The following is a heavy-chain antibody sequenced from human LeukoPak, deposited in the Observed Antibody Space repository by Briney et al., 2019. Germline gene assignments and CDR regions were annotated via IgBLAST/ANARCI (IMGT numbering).Heavy chain of an antibody. V-gene: IGHV4-31*03. J-gene: IGHJ3*02. D-gene: IGHD3-22*01. CDR2: IYYSGST. CDR1: GDFFISGSNY. Sequence: SETLSLTCTVSGDFFISGSNYWVWIRQHPGKGLEWIGYIYYSGSTYYNPSLKSRVTISVDTSKNQFSLKLSSVTAADTAVYYCARGYYDSSGYSAPDAFDIWGQGTMVTVSS. CDR3: ARGYYDSSGYSAPDAFDI.